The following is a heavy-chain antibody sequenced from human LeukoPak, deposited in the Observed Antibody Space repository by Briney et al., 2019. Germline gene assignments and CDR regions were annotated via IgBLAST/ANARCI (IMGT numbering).Heavy chain of an antibody. D-gene: IGHD5-12*01. V-gene: IGHV1-69*13. CDR2: IIPIFGTA. J-gene: IGHJ4*02. CDR1: GYTFTSYG. CDR3: ARAGYDAKYKYYFDY. Sequence: SVKVSCKASGYTFTSYGISWVRQAPGQGLEWMGGIIPIFGTANYAQKFQGRVTITADESTSTAYMELSSLRSEDTAVYYCARAGYDAKYKYYFDYWGQETLVTVS.